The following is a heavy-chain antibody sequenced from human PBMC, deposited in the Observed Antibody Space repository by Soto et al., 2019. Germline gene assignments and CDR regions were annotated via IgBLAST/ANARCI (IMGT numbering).Heavy chain of an antibody. V-gene: IGHV3-21*04. CDR1: GFTFSSYA. Sequence: PGGSLRLSCAASGFTFSSYAMHWVRQAPGKGLEWVSRISSSRSYTYYADSVKGRFTISRDTSKNTFYLKLSSVTAADTAVYYCAREGDTYPALDYWGQGTLVTVSS. J-gene: IGHJ4*02. CDR2: ISSSRSYT. CDR3: AREGDTYPALDY.